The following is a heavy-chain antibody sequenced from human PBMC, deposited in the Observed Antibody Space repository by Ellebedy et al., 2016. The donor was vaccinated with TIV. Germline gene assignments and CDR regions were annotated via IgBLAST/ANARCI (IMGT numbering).Heavy chain of an antibody. Sequence: AASVKVSCKASGYTFALYTMHCVRQAPGQRLDWLGWINTDTGNTEYSQHFQGIVTFTTDIAASTVYMSMSSLGSEDTAVYYCAKDRGGTGDCDYWGQGTLVTVSS. CDR1: GYTFALYT. CDR3: AKDRGGTGDCDY. V-gene: IGHV1-3*04. J-gene: IGHJ4*02. CDR2: INTDTGNT. D-gene: IGHD3-16*01.